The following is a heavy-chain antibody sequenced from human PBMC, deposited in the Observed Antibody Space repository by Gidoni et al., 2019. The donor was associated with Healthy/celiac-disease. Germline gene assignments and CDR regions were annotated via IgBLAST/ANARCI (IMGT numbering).Heavy chain of an antibody. CDR1: GFTFSSYG. CDR2: ISYDGSNK. Sequence: QVQLVESGGGVVQPGRSLRLSCAASGFTFSSYGMHWVRQAPGKGLEWVAVISYDGSNKYYADSVKGRFTISRDNSKNTLYLQMNSLRAEDTAVYYCAKDSPPYDSSGYYPESYFDYWGQGTLVTVSS. J-gene: IGHJ4*02. V-gene: IGHV3-30*18. D-gene: IGHD3-22*01. CDR3: AKDSPPYDSSGYYPESYFDY.